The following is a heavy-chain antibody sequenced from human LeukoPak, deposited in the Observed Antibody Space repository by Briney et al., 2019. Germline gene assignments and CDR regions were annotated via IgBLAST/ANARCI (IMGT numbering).Heavy chain of an antibody. CDR3: ARGWSDNWNDGSLYDY. CDR1: GGSISSYY. CDR2: IYYSGST. D-gene: IGHD1-20*01. J-gene: IGHJ4*02. V-gene: IGHV4-59*01. Sequence: SETLSLTCTVSGGSISSYYWSWIRQPPGGGLGWIGYIYYSGSTNYNPSLKSRVTISVDTSKNQFSLKLSSVTAADTAVYYCARGWSDNWNDGSLYDYWGQGTLVTVSS.